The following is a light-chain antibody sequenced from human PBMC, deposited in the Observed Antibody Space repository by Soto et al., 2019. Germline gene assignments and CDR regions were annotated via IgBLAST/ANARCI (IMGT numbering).Light chain of an antibody. CDR1: SSDVGSYNR. CDR3: SLYTSSSTSV. Sequence: QSALTQPPSVSGSPGQSVTISCTGTSSDVGSYNRVSWYQQPPGTAPKLMIYEVSNRPSGVPDRFSGSKSGNTASLTISGLQAEDEADYYCSLYTSSSTSVFGGGTQLTVL. V-gene: IGLV2-18*01. J-gene: IGLJ3*02. CDR2: EVS.